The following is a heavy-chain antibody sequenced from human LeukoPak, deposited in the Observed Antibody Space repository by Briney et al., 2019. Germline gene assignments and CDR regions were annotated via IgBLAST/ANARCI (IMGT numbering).Heavy chain of an antibody. D-gene: IGHD3-10*01. J-gene: IGHJ4*02. CDR3: ATLSYSDGSFLY. V-gene: IGHV4-61*02. CDR1: NGAISRGRYH. CDR2: VSTTEAT. Sequence: SETLSLTCSVSNGAISRGRYHWSWVRQPAGKGLEWIGRVSTTEATNYNPSLKSRATISVDTSEEQFSLKLNSVTAADTAVYYCATLSYSDGSFLYWGQGVLVTVSS.